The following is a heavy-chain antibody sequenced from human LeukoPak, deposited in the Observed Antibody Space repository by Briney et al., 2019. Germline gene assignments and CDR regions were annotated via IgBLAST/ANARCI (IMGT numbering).Heavy chain of an antibody. CDR3: SRDLGTTETGDDY. D-gene: IGHD1-14*01. J-gene: IGHJ4*02. CDR2: IRSRTKGATT. CDR1: GFTFGDYP. V-gene: IGHV3-49*04. Sequence: PGGSLRLSCATSGFTFGDYPMNWVRQRPGKGLEWVGIIRSRTKGATTDYAASVKGRFTISRDDSKATVCLQMDSLKIEDTAVYYCSRDLGTTETGDDYWGQGTLVTVSS.